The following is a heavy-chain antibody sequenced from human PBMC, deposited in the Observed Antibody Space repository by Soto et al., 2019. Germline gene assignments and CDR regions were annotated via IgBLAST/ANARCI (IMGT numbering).Heavy chain of an antibody. CDR2: LTGSSSNT. CDR3: ANGRATYGLLTHDY. Sequence: VGSLRLSCAASGFSFRNYAMSWVRQAPGKGLEWISTLTGSSSNTYYADSVKGRFAISRDNSRNTLYLQMHSLTAEDTAVYYCANGRATYGLLTHDYWGQGTLVTVSS. V-gene: IGHV3-23*01. J-gene: IGHJ4*02. D-gene: IGHD3-9*01. CDR1: GFSFRNYA.